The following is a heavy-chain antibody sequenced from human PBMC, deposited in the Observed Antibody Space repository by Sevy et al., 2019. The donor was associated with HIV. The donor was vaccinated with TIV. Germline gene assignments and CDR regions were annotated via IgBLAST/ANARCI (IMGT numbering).Heavy chain of an antibody. CDR3: GRGGGYCDDGFDI. J-gene: IGHJ3*02. V-gene: IGHV4-4*07. Sequence: SETLSLTCTVSGGSISSYYCTWIRQPAGKGLEWIGRIYTSGSTNYNPALKSRVTMLVDTSKNEFSLKLTSVTAAESAGYCCGRGGGYCDDGFDIWGQGTMVTVSS. CDR1: GGSISSYY. D-gene: IGHD3-10*01. CDR2: IYTSGST.